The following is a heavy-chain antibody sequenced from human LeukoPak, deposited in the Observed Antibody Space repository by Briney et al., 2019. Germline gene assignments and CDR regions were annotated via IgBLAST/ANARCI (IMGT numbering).Heavy chain of an antibody. CDR1: GFTFSSYE. CDR3: ARIGLGLWDY. V-gene: IGHV3-48*03. Sequence: PGGSLRLSRAASGFTFSSYEMNWVRQAPGKGLEWVSYISSSGSTIYYADSVKGRFTISRDNAKNSLYLQMNSLRAEDTAVYYCARIGLGLWDYWGQGTLVTVSS. CDR2: ISSSGSTI. J-gene: IGHJ4*02. D-gene: IGHD2-21*01.